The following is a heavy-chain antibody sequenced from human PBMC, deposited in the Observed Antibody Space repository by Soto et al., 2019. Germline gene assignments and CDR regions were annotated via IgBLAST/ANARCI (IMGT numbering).Heavy chain of an antibody. CDR3: ARHGGYSSSWVGNYYYGMDV. Sequence: QLQLQESGPGLVKPSETLSLTCTVSGGSISSSSYYWGWIRQPPGKGLEWIGSIYYSGSTYYNPSLKIRVTISVDTAKNQFSLRLSSVTAEDTAVYYCARHGGYSSSWVGNYYYGMDVWGQGTTVTVSS. CDR1: GGSISSSSYY. J-gene: IGHJ6*02. CDR2: IYYSGST. V-gene: IGHV4-39*01. D-gene: IGHD6-13*01.